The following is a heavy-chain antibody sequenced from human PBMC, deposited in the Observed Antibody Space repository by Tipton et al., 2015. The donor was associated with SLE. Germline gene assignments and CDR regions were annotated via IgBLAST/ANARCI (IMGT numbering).Heavy chain of an antibody. J-gene: IGHJ5*02. CDR1: GGSFSGYY. CDR2: INHSGST. CDR3: ARGNVRYYYDSSGYYWFDP. Sequence: LRLSCAVYGGSFSGYYWSWIRQPPGKGLEWIGEINHSGSTNYNPSLKSRVTISVDTSKNQFSLKLSSVTAADTAAYYCARGNVRYYYDSSGYYWFDPWGQGTLVTVSS. D-gene: IGHD3-22*01. V-gene: IGHV4-34*01.